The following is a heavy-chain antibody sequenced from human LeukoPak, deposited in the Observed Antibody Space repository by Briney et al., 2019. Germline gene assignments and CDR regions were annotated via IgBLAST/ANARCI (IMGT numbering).Heavy chain of an antibody. Sequence: SETLSLTCTVSGGSISSYYWSWIRQPPGKGLEWIGYIYYSGSTNYNPSLKSRVTISVDTSKNQFSLKLSSVTAADTAVYYCAREVYESSGYYQYFDYWGQGTLVTVSS. V-gene: IGHV4-59*01. CDR2: IYYSGST. D-gene: IGHD3-22*01. J-gene: IGHJ4*02. CDR3: AREVYESSGYYQYFDY. CDR1: GGSISSYY.